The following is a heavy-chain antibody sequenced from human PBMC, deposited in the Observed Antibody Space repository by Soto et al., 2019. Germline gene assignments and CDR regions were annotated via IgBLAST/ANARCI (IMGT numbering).Heavy chain of an antibody. J-gene: IGHJ4*02. CDR2: VYYTGST. Sequence: SETLSLTCSVSGGSISGSYWSWIRQSPGKGLEWLGDVYYTGSTNYSPSLRSRVSISVDTSKNEFSLRLSSVTAADTAVYFCARSVAVPGAHIDYWGQGTQVTVSS. V-gene: IGHV4-59*01. D-gene: IGHD6-19*01. CDR1: GGSISGSY. CDR3: ARSVAVPGAHIDY.